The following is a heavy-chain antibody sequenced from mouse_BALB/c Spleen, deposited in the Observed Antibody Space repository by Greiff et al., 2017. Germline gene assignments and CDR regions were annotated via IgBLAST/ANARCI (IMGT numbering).Heavy chain of an antibody. J-gene: IGHJ4*01. CDR2: IWGGGST. V-gene: IGHV2-6-4*01. D-gene: IGHD2-14*01. CDR3: AADYRYDDAMDY. Sequence: VMLVESGPGLVAPSQSLSITCTVSGFSLSRYSVHWVRQPPGKGLEWLGMIWGGGSTDYTSALKSRLSISKDNSKSQVFLKMNSLQTDDTAMYYCAADYRYDDAMDYWGQGTSVTVSS. CDR1: GFSLSRYS.